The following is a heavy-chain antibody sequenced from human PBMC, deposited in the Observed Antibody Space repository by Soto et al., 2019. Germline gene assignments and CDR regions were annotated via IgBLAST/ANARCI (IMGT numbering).Heavy chain of an antibody. V-gene: IGHV4-4*02. J-gene: IGHJ4*02. CDR1: GASISNTNW. D-gene: IGHD6-13*01. CDR3: AIPGAGDFDY. Sequence: QVQLQESGPGLVEPSGTLSLTCAVSGASISNTNWWSWVRQPPGKGLEWIGEIYHSGTTICDPSLKSRVTISVDKSKNQFSLKLSSVTAADTAVYYCAIPGAGDFDYWGQGTLVTVSS. CDR2: IYHSGTT.